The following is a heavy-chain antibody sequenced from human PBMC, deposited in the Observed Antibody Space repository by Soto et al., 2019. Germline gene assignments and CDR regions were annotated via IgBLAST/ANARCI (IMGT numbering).Heavy chain of an antibody. J-gene: IGHJ5*02. Sequence: SETLSLTCTVSGGSISSYYWSWIRQPAGKGLEWIGYIYYSGSTNYNPSLKSRVTISVDTSKNQFSLKLSSVTAADTAVYYCARNERAATYWFDPWGQGTLVTVSS. D-gene: IGHD1-26*01. CDR1: GGSISSYY. V-gene: IGHV4-59*08. CDR2: IYYSGST. CDR3: ARNERAATYWFDP.